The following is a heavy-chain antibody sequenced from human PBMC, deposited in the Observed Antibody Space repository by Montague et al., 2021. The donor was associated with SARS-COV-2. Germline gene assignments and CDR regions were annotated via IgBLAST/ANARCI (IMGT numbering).Heavy chain of an antibody. V-gene: IGHV6-1*01. J-gene: IGHJ6*02. Sequence: CAISGDTVSSNSATWNRVRQSPSRGLEWLGRTYYRSKWYNDYAVSVRGRVTINPDTSKNQLSLQLNSVTPEDTAIYYCTSGREGNYNVMDVWGQGTTVTVSS. CDR3: TSGREGNYNVMDV. CDR2: TYYRSKWYN. D-gene: IGHD1-1*01. CDR1: GDTVSSNSAT.